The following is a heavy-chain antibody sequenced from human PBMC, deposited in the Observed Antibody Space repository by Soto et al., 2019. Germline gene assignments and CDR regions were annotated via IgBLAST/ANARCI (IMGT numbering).Heavy chain of an antibody. Sequence: PGGSLRLSCAASGFTFSSYNMNWVRQAPGKGLEWVSSISSSSSYIYYADSVKGRFTISRDNAKNSLYLQMNSLRAEDTAVYYCARAYNWNDAYFDHWGQGTLVTVSS. CDR3: ARAYNWNDAYFDH. D-gene: IGHD1-1*01. CDR1: GFTFSSYN. CDR2: ISSSSSYI. J-gene: IGHJ4*02. V-gene: IGHV3-21*01.